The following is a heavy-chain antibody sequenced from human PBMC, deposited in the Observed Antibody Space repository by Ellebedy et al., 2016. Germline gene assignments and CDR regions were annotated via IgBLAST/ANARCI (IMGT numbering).Heavy chain of an antibody. V-gene: IGHV3-74*01. J-gene: IGHJ4*02. Sequence: GGSLRLSCAASGFAFSSYWMHWVRQAPGKGLVWVSSIISDGSIINYADSVRGRFTISRDNAKNTLYRQMNSLRAEDTAVYYCVRELANCAGDCLYLWGQGTLVTVSS. D-gene: IGHD2-21*02. CDR3: VRELANCAGDCLYL. CDR2: IISDGSII. CDR1: GFAFSSYW.